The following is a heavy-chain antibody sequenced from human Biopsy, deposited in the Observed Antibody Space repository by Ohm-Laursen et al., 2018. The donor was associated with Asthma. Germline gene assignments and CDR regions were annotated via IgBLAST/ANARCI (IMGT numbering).Heavy chain of an antibody. J-gene: IGHJ4*02. Sequence: SFRLSCAASGFTFSDYYMSWIRQAPGKGLEWISYINGKSNSIEYADSVKGRFTISRDNAKNSLYLQMNSLRAEDTAVYFCARDRIDGRTAFDYWGQGTLVTVSS. D-gene: IGHD2-21*02. V-gene: IGHV3-11*01. CDR1: GFTFSDYY. CDR2: INGKSNSI. CDR3: ARDRIDGRTAFDY.